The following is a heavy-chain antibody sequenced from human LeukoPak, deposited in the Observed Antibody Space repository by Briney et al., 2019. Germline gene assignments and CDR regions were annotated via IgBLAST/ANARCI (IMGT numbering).Heavy chain of an antibody. CDR2: ISSSSSTI. CDR1: GFTFSSYS. V-gene: IGHV3-48*01. J-gene: IGHJ4*02. D-gene: IGHD1-26*01. CDR3: AREPYSGSYPGGY. Sequence: PGGSLRLSCAASGFTFSSYSMNWVRQAPGKGLEWVSYISSSSSTIYYADSVKGRFTISRDNAKNSLYLQMNSLRGEDTAVYYCAREPYSGSYPGGYWGQGTLVTVSS.